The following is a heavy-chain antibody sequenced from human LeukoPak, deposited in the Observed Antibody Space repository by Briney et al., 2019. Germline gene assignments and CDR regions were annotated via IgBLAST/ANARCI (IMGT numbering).Heavy chain of an antibody. CDR3: ARFPRDIVVVPAAITNSGAFDI. CDR2: IYYSGST. Sequence: SETLSLICTVSGGPISSGGYYWTWIRQHPGKGLEWIGYIYYSGSTYYNPSLKSRVTVSVDTSKNQFSLKLISVTAADTAGYYCARFPRDIVVVPAAITNSGAFDIWGQGTMVTVSS. J-gene: IGHJ3*02. D-gene: IGHD2-2*01. CDR1: GGPISSGGYY. V-gene: IGHV4-31*03.